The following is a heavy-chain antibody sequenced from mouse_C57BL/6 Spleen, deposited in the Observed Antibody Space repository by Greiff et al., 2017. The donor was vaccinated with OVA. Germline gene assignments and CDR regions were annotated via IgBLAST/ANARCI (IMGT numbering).Heavy chain of an antibody. J-gene: IGHJ1*03. CDR1: GYTFTSYW. Sequence: QVQLQQPGTELVKPGASVKLSCKASGYTFTSYWMHWVKQRPGQGLEWIGNINPSNGGTNSNEKFKSKATLTVDKSSSTAYMQRSSLTSEDSAVYYCARSPYYYGSSLYWYFDVWGTGTTVTVSS. CDR2: INPSNGGT. V-gene: IGHV1-53*01. D-gene: IGHD1-1*01. CDR3: ARSPYYYGSSLYWYFDV.